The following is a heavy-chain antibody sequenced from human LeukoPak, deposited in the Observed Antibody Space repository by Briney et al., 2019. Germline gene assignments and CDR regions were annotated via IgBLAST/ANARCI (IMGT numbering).Heavy chain of an antibody. V-gene: IGHV3-53*01. D-gene: IGHD2-15*01. J-gene: IGHJ6*02. CDR1: GFIVSSNY. CDR3: ARDDVGILDV. CDR2: IYSGGNT. Sequence: GGSLRLSCAASGFIVSSNYMSWVRQAPGRGLEWVSVIYSGGNTYYADSVKGRFTISRDNSKNTVYLQMNSLRAEDTAVYYCARDDVGILDVWGQGTTVTVSS.